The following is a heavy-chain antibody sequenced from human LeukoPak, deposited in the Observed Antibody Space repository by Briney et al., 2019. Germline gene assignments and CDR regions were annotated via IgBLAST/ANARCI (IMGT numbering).Heavy chain of an antibody. CDR2: ISAYNGNT. Sequence: ASVKVPCKASGYTFTSYGISWVRQAPGQGLEWMGWISAYNGNTNYAQKLQGRVTMTTDTSTSTAYMELRSLRSDDTAVYYCARYTAMIDFHAHGFDIWGQGTMVTVSS. CDR3: ARYTAMIDFHAHGFDI. J-gene: IGHJ3*02. D-gene: IGHD5-18*01. V-gene: IGHV1-18*01. CDR1: GYTFTSYG.